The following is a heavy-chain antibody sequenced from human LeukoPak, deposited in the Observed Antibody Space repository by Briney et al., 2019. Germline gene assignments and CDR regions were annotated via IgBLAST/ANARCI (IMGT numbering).Heavy chain of an antibody. CDR2: INPSGGST. J-gene: IGHJ3*02. CDR1: GYTFTSYY. V-gene: IGHV1-46*01. CDR3: ARVAIFGVVTLDAFDI. Sequence: ASVKVSCKASGYTFTSYYMHWVRQAPGQGLEWMGIINPSGGSTSYAQKFQVRVTMTRDTSTSTVYMELSSLRSEDTAVYYCARVAIFGVVTLDAFDIWGQGTMVTVSS. D-gene: IGHD3-3*01.